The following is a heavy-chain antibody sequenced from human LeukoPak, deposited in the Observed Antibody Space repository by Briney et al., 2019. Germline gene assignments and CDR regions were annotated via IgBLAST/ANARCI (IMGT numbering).Heavy chain of an antibody. J-gene: IGHJ6*02. D-gene: IGHD3-22*01. CDR1: GGSISSSHW. CDR3: ARDYYDSSGYYYYYYYGMDV. V-gene: IGHV4-4*02. CDR2: IYHSGST. Sequence: PSETLSLTCAVSGGSISSSHWWSWVRQPPGKGLEWIGEIYHSGSTNYNPSLKSRGTISVDKSKNQFSLKLSSVTAADTAVYYCARDYYDSSGYYYYYYYGMDVWGQGTTVTVSS.